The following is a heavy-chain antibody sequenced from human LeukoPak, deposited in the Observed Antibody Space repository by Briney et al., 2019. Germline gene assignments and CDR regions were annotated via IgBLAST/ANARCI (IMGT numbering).Heavy chain of an antibody. Sequence: PGGSLRLSCAASGFTFSSYEMNWVRQAPGKGLEWVSYISSSGSTIYYADSVKGRFTIPRDNAKNSLYLQMNSLRAEDTAVYYCARDKAVGSSSYWGQGTLVTVSS. CDR1: GFTFSSYE. CDR2: ISSSGSTI. CDR3: ARDKAVGSSSY. J-gene: IGHJ4*02. V-gene: IGHV3-48*03. D-gene: IGHD6-13*01.